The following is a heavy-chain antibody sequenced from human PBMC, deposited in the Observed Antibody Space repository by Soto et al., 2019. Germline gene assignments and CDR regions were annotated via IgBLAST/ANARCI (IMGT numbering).Heavy chain of an antibody. V-gene: IGHV3-9*01. CDR1: GFTFDDYA. Sequence: PGGSLRLSCAASGFTFDDYAMHWVRQAPGKGLEWVSGISWNSGSIGYADSVKGRFTISRDNAKNSLYLQMNSLRAEDTALYYCAKDISTWMDGMDVWGQGTTVTVSS. CDR3: AKDISTWMDGMDV. D-gene: IGHD5-12*01. J-gene: IGHJ6*02. CDR2: ISWNSGSI.